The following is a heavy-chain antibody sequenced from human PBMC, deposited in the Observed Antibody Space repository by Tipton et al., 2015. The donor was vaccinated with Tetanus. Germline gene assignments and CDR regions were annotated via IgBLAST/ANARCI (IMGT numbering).Heavy chain of an antibody. CDR2: MNPYTGNT. D-gene: IGHD1-26*01. J-gene: IGHJ4*02. V-gene: IGHV1-8*02. Sequence: QLVQSGAEMKKPGASVKVACKAFGYTLTGFYMHWVRQAPGQGLEWMGWMNPYTGNTGYAQKFQGRVTMTRNTSIRTAYMELSSLTSEDTAVYYCARANSGHYYLDSWGQGTLVTVSS. CDR1: GYTLTGFY. CDR3: ARANSGHYYLDS.